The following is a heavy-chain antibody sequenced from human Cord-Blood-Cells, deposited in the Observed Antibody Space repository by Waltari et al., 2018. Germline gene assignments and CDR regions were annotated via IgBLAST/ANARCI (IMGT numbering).Heavy chain of an antibody. D-gene: IGHD7-27*01. Sequence: QVQLVQSGAEVKKPGASVKVSCKASGYTFTGYYMHWVRQAPGQGLEWMGWINPNRGGTNYAQKFQGWVTMTRDTSISTAYMELSRLRSDDTAVYYCARGSSVGSNWGWFDPWGQGTLVTVSS. CDR3: ARGSSVGSNWGWFDP. CDR1: GYTFTGYY. CDR2: INPNRGGT. V-gene: IGHV1-2*04. J-gene: IGHJ5*02.